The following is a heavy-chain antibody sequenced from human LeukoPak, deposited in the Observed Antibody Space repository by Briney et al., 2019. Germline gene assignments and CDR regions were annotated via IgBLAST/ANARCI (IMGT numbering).Heavy chain of an antibody. CDR3: ARGPSYYYDSSAPDY. V-gene: IGHV3-21*04. D-gene: IGHD3-22*01. CDR1: GFTFSSYS. J-gene: IGHJ4*02. CDR2: ISSSSSYI. Sequence: PGGSLRLSCAASGFTFSSYSMNWVRQAPGKGLEWVSSISSSSSYIYYADSVKGRFTISRDNSKDTLYLQMNSLRAEDTAVYYCARGPSYYYDSSAPDYWGQGTLVTVSS.